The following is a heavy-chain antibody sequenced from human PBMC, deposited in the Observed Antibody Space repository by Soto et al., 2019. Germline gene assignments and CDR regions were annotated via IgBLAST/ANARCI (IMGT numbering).Heavy chain of an antibody. CDR2: LYYGGST. D-gene: IGHD3-3*01. CDR1: GGSINSDDSF. V-gene: IGHV4-39*01. CDR3: ARAPVGLDTISYFDY. J-gene: IGHJ4*02. Sequence: PSETLSLTCSVSGGSINSDDSFWGWVRQSPGKGLEWIGSLYYGGSTFYNPSLKSRVTISLDTSKNQFSLRLTSVTAADTAVYFCARAPVGLDTISYFDYWGQGKLVTVSS.